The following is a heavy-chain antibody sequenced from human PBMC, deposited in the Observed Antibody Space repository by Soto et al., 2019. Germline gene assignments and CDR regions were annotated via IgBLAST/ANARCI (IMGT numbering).Heavy chain of an antibody. CDR2: ISYDGSNK. V-gene: IGHV3-30*03. CDR3: ATGRSSSSPYYGMDV. J-gene: IGHJ6*02. Sequence: QVQLVESGGGVVQPGRSLRLSCAASGFTFSSYGMHWVRQAPGKGLEWVAVISYDGSNKYYADSVKGRFTISRDNSKNTQYLQMNSLRAEDTAVYYCATGRSSSSPYYGMDVWGQGTTVTVSS. CDR1: GFTFSSYG. D-gene: IGHD6-6*01.